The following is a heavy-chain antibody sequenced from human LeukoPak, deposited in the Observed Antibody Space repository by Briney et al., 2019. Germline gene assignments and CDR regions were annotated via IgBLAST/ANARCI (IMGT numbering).Heavy chain of an antibody. V-gene: IGHV3-33*08. CDR2: IWYDGSNK. Sequence: PGGSLRLSCAASGFTFSSYAMHWVRQAPGKGLEWVALIWYDGSNKYYADSVKGRFTISGDNSKNTLYLEMNSLRAEDSAIYHCAQFLAGDGSWGRGTLVTVSS. CDR3: AQFLAGDGS. D-gene: IGHD5-24*01. J-gene: IGHJ5*02. CDR1: GFTFSSYA.